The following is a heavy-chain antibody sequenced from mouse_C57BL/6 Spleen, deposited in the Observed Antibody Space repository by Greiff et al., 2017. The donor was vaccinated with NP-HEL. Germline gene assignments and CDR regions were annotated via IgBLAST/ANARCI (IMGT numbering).Heavy chain of an antibody. CDR2: INPSSGYT. V-gene: IGHV1-4*01. Sequence: QVHVKQSGAELATPGASVKMSCKASGYTFTSYTMHWVNQRPGQGLEWIGYINPSSGYTKYNQKFKDKATLTADKSSSTADMQLSSLTSKDSAVYYCTRGIYDGYPYAIDYWGQGTSVTVSS. CDR3: TRGIYDGYPYAIDY. CDR1: GYTFTSYT. J-gene: IGHJ4*01. D-gene: IGHD2-3*01.